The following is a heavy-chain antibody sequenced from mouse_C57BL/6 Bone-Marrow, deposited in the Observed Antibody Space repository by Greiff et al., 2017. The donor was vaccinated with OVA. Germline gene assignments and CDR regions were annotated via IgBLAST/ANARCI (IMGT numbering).Heavy chain of an antibody. V-gene: IGHV5-4*01. J-gene: IGHJ4*01. CDR1: GFTFSSYA. CDR3: ARVLITYGNPGAMDY. D-gene: IGHD2-1*01. Sequence: EVQLVESGGGLVKPGGSLKLSCAASGFTFSSYAMSWVRQTPEKRLEWVATISDGGSYTYYPDNVKGRFTISRDNAKINLYMQMSHLKSEDTAMYYCARVLITYGNPGAMDYWGQGTSVTVSS. CDR2: ISDGGSYT.